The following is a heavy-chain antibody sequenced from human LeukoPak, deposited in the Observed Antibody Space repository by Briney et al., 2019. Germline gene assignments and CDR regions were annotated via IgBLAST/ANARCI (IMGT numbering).Heavy chain of an antibody. CDR1: GGTFSSYA. CDR2: IIPIFGTA. Sequence: SVKVSCKASGGTFSSYAISWVRQAPGQGLEWMGGIIPIFGTASYAQKFQGRVTMTRDTSTSTVYMELSSLRSEDTAVYYCALQYAIVVVPAASYSGAFDIWGQGTMVTVSS. CDR3: ALQYAIVVVPAASYSGAFDI. J-gene: IGHJ3*02. D-gene: IGHD2-2*01. V-gene: IGHV1-69*05.